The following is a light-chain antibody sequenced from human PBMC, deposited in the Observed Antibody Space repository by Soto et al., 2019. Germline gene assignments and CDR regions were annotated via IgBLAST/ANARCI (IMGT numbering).Light chain of an antibody. J-gene: IGLJ1*01. CDR3: QSYDSSLSVSYV. CDR1: TSNIGSNY. CDR2: RNN. Sequence: QSVLTQPPSASGTPGQGVTISCSGSTSNIGSNYVYWYQQLPGTAPKLLIYRNNQRPSGVPDRFSGSKSGTSASLAITGLQAEDEADYYCQSYDSSLSVSYVFGTGTKVTVL. V-gene: IGLV1-47*01.